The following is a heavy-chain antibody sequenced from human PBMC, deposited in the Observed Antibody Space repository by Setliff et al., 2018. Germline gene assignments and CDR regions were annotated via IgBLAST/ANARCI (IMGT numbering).Heavy chain of an antibody. D-gene: IGHD1-26*01. V-gene: IGHV3-23*01. CDR1: TFSSYS. CDR3: CSGSYLFVY. Sequence: TFSSYSMNWVRQAPGKGLEWVSAISGSGGSTYYADSVKGRFTISRDNSKNTLYLQMNSLRAEDTAVYYCCSGSYLFVYWGQGSLVTVSS. J-gene: IGHJ4*02. CDR2: ISGSGGST.